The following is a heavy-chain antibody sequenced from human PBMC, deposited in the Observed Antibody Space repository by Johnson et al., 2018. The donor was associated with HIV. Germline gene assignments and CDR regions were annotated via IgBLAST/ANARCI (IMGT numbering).Heavy chain of an antibody. D-gene: IGHD3-3*01. V-gene: IGHV3-30*04. CDR2: LSYDASNK. CDR3: ARDLTYYNFWSGYWGDAFDI. Sequence: QVQLVESGGGVVQPGRSLRLSCAASAFSFSGYAMHWVRQAPGKGLEWVAVLSYDASNKYYADSVKGRFTISRDNSKNTLYLQMNSLSTEDTAVYYCARDLTYYNFWSGYWGDAFDIWGQGTMVTVSS. J-gene: IGHJ3*02. CDR1: AFSFSGYA.